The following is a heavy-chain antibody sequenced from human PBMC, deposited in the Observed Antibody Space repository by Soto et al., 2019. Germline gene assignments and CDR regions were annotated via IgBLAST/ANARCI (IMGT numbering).Heavy chain of an antibody. D-gene: IGHD3-10*01. J-gene: IGHJ1*01. CDR1: GDSVSNTRAA. V-gene: IGHV6-1*01. Sequence: PSQTLSLTCVISGDSVSNTRAAWNWIRQSPSRGLEWLGRTYYRSNWYYDYAVSVKSRMTINPDTSKNQFSLQLTSLTPEDTAVYYCVRASTRGVAERFQDWGQGTLVTVSS. CDR2: TYYRSNWYY. CDR3: VRASTRGVAERFQD.